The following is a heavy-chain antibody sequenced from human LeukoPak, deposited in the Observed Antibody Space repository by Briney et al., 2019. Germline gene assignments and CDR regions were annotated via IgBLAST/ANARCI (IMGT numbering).Heavy chain of an antibody. D-gene: IGHD3-22*01. CDR1: GFTFSDYY. CDR3: AREKLLYYYDSSGNDAFDI. CDR2: ISSSGSTI. J-gene: IGHJ3*02. V-gene: IGHV3-11*04. Sequence: PGGSLRLSCAASGFTFSDYYMSWIRQAPGKGLEWVSYISSSGSTIYYADSVKGRFTISRDNAKNSLYLQMNSLRAEDTAVYYCAREKLLYYYDSSGNDAFDIWGQGTMVTVSS.